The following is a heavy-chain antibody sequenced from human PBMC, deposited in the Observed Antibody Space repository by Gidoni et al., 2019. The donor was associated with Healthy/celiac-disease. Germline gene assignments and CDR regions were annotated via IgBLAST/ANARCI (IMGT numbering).Heavy chain of an antibody. Sequence: QLQLQESGPGLVKPSETRSPTCTVPGGSISSSSYYWGWIRQPPGKGLEWIGSIYYSGSTYYNPSLKNRVTISVDTSKNQFSLKLSSVTAADTAVYYCARTPDDSSGYWFDPWGQGTLVTVSS. V-gene: IGHV4-39*07. CDR3: ARTPDDSSGYWFDP. CDR2: IYYSGST. CDR1: GGSISSSSYY. J-gene: IGHJ5*02. D-gene: IGHD3-22*01.